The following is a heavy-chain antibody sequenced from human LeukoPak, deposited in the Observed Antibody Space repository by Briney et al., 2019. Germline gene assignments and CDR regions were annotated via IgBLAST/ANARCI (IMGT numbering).Heavy chain of an antibody. CDR2: IRYDGSNK. CDR3: ARSIVGATNALNDAFDI. Sequence: GGSLRLSCAASGFTFSSYGMHWVRQAPGKGLEWVAFIRYDGSNKYYADSVKGRFTISRDSSKNTLYLQMNSLRAEDTAVYYCARSIVGATNALNDAFDIWGQGTMVTVSS. J-gene: IGHJ3*02. CDR1: GFTFSSYG. V-gene: IGHV3-30*02. D-gene: IGHD1-26*01.